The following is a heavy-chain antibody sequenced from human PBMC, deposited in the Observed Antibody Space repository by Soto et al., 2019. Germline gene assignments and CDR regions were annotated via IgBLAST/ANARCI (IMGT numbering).Heavy chain of an antibody. D-gene: IGHD2-8*01. V-gene: IGHV3-30-3*01. CDR1: RFTFSSFA. CDR2: TSYDGSNK. Sequence: SLRLSCAGSRFTFSSFAMSGVRQAPGKGLEWVAATSYDGSNKYYADSVKGRFIISRDNSKNTLDLLLNTLRAEDTAVYYCAGVYYGGNSVNNYWGQGTPVTVSS. CDR3: AGVYYGGNSVNNY. J-gene: IGHJ4*02.